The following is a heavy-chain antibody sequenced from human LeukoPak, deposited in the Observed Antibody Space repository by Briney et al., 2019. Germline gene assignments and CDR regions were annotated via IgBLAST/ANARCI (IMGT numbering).Heavy chain of an antibody. V-gene: IGHV3-15*01. D-gene: IGHD6-19*01. Sequence: GGSLRLSCAASGFTFSNVWMSWVRQAPGKGLEWVGRIKSKTDGGTTDYAAPVKGRFTISRDDSKNTLNLQMNSLKTEDTAVYYCTPSIAVAGSLDYWGQGTLATVSS. J-gene: IGHJ4*02. CDR1: GFTFSNVW. CDR3: TPSIAVAGSLDY. CDR2: IKSKTDGGTT.